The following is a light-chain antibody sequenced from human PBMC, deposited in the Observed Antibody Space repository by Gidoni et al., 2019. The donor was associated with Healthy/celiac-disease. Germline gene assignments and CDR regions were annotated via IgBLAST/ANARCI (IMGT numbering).Light chain of an antibody. J-gene: IGKJ5*01. CDR2: AAS. CDR3: QKYKSAPPT. Sequence: DIQIAQSPSSLSASVGDRVAITCRASQGISNYLAWYQQKPGKVPKLLLYAASTLESGVPSRFSGSGSGTDFTLTISSLQPEDFATYYCQKYKSAPPTFGEGTRLEIK. V-gene: IGKV1-27*01. CDR1: QGISNY.